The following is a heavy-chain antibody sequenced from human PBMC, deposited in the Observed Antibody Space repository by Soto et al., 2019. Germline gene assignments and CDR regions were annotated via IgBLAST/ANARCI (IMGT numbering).Heavy chain of an antibody. CDR3: ARYRGHCSGGSCYRGWFDP. CDR2: ISYDGSNK. Sequence: VGSLSLSCAASRFTFSSYAMHWFRQAPGKGLEWVAVISYDGSNKYYADSVKGRFTISRDNSKNTLYLQMNSLRAEDTAVYYCARYRGHCSGGSCYRGWFDPWGQGTLVTVSS. D-gene: IGHD2-15*01. J-gene: IGHJ5*02. CDR1: RFTFSSYA. V-gene: IGHV3-30-3*01.